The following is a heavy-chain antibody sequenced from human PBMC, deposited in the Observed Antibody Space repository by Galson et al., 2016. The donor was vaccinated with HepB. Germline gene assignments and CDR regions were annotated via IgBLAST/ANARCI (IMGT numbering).Heavy chain of an antibody. J-gene: IGHJ4*02. D-gene: IGHD2-15*01. Sequence: SLRLSCAASGLMFSSNAFHWVRQAPGKGLEWLAVISYDGNDKSYADSVKGRFTISRDNSKSTLSLQMNSLRAEATAVYYCAKALVATPTFNSWGQGILVTVSS. CDR1: GLMFSSNA. V-gene: IGHV3-30*04. CDR2: ISYDGNDK. CDR3: AKALVATPTFNS.